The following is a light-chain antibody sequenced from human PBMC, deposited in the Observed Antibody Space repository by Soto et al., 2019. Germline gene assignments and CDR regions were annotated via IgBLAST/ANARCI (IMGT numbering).Light chain of an antibody. Sequence: SVLAQPASVSGSPGQSITISCTGTSNDVGHFNYVSWFQQHPGKAPKLLIFDVSNWPSGVSDRFSGSKPGNTASLTISGLQPEDEADYYCTSFTTSNTFVFGSGTKVTVL. CDR2: DVS. CDR1: SNDVGHFNY. J-gene: IGLJ1*01. V-gene: IGLV2-14*03. CDR3: TSFTTSNTFV.